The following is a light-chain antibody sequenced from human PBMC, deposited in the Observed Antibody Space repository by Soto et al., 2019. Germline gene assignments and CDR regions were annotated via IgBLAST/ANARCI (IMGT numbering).Light chain of an antibody. CDR2: GAS. Sequence: EIVLTQSPGTLSLSPGERATLSCRASQSVSSSYLAWYQQKPGQAPRLLIYGASSRATGIPDRFSGSGSGTDFTLTISSLHAEDAAVYYCQQSYSAPQYTFGQGTKLEIK. V-gene: IGKV3-20*01. CDR3: QQSYSAPQYT. J-gene: IGKJ2*01. CDR1: QSVSSSY.